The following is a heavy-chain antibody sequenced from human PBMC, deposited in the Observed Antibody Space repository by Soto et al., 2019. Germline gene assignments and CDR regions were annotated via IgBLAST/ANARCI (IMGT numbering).Heavy chain of an antibody. CDR1: GFTFSSYC. CDR2: INSDGSST. V-gene: IGHV3-74*01. Sequence: EVQLVESGGGLVPPGGSLRLSCAASGFTFSSYCMHWVRQAPGKGLVWVSRINSDGSSTYYANSVKGRFTISRDNAKNTLYLQMNSLRAEDTAVYYCSTAVPFDYWGQGTLGAVSS. J-gene: IGHJ4*02. D-gene: IGHD2-2*01. CDR3: STAVPFDY.